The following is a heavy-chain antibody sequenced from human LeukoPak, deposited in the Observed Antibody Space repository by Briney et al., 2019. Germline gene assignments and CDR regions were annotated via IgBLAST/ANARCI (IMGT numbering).Heavy chain of an antibody. CDR3: ARDDYGDSKGWFDP. V-gene: IGHV1-18*01. CDR2: VNFYNGNT. D-gene: IGHD4-17*01. Sequence: GASVKVSCKASGYSFTSYGITWVRQAPGQGLEWMGWVNFYNGNTNYAQKLQGRVTMTTDTSTSTAYMELRSLRSDDTAVYYCARDDYGDSKGWFDPWGQGTLVTVSS. CDR1: GYSFTSYG. J-gene: IGHJ5*02.